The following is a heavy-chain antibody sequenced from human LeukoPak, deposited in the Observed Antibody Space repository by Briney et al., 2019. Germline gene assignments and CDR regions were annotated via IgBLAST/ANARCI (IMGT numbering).Heavy chain of an antibody. V-gene: IGHV1-69*04. CDR3: ARDRFDCSGGSCFHGMNV. D-gene: IGHD2-15*01. CDR1: GGTFSGYA. J-gene: IGHJ6*02. Sequence: SVKVSCKASGGTFSGYAMSWVRQAPGQGLEWMGRIIPMFDIANYAQKFQGRVTINADKSTSTAYMELSSLRSEDTAVYFCARDRFDCSGGSCFHGMNVWGQGTTVTVSS. CDR2: IIPMFDIA.